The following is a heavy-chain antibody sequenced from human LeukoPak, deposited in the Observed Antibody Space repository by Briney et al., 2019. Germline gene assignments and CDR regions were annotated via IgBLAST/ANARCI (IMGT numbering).Heavy chain of an antibody. V-gene: IGHV1-69*04. CDR2: IIPILGIA. D-gene: IGHD5-24*01. Sequence: SVKVSCKASGGTFSSYAISWVRQAPGQGLEWMGRIIPILGIANYAQKFQGRVTITADKSTSTAYMELSSLRSEDTAVYYCARVRDGYNADRAVDYWGQGTLVTVSS. CDR1: GGTFSSYA. CDR3: ARVRDGYNADRAVDY. J-gene: IGHJ4*02.